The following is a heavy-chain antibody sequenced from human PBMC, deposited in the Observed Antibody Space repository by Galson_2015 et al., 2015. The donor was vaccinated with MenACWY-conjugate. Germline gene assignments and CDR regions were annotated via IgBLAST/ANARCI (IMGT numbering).Heavy chain of an antibody. CDR3: ARGVLLLWFGTIEH. Sequence: LSLTCTVSGGSISSGDYYWSWIRQPPGKGLEWIGYIYYSGNTYYNPSLKSRVTISVDTSKNQFSLKLSSVTAADTAVYYCARGVLLLWFGTIEHWGQGTLVTVSS. CDR1: GGSISSGDYY. D-gene: IGHD3-10*01. CDR2: IYYSGNT. J-gene: IGHJ4*02. V-gene: IGHV4-30-4*01.